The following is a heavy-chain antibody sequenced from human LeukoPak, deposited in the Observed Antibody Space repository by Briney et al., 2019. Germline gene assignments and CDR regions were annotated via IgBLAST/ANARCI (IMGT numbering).Heavy chain of an antibody. V-gene: IGHV3-33*01. D-gene: IGHD3-10*01. J-gene: IGHJ4*02. CDR3: ARFVGSDYTGSFDL. Sequence: PGTSLRLSCAGSGFRFSSHGMHWVRQAPGKGLEWLGYIWYDGSNPDYVDPVKGRFTISRDNSKYTVYLQMNSLRAEDTAVYHCARFVGSDYTGSFDLWGQGTPVTVSS. CDR2: IWYDGSNP. CDR1: GFRFSSHG.